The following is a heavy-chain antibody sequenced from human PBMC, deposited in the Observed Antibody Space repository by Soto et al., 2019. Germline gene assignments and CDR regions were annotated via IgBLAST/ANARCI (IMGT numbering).Heavy chain of an antibody. CDR3: AREEPAFRTTGMDV. CDR1: GYTFTSYA. CDR2: INAGNGNT. V-gene: IGHV1-3*01. D-gene: IGHD3-3*02. Sequence: AASVKVSCKASGYTFTSYAMHWVRQAPGQRLEWMGWINAGNGNTKYSQKFQGRVTITRDTSASTAYMELSSLRSEDTAVYYCAREEPAFRTTGMDVWGQGTTVTVSS. J-gene: IGHJ6*02.